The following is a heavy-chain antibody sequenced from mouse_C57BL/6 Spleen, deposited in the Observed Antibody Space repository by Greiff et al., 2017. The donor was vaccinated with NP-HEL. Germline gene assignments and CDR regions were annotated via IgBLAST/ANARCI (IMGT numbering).Heavy chain of an antibody. CDR1: GFTFSDAW. CDR2: IRNKANNHAT. J-gene: IGHJ2*01. D-gene: IGHD2-2*01. V-gene: IGHV6-6*01. CDR3: RLMVTTRVFYFDY. Sequence: EVKLMESGGGLVQPGGSMKLSCAASGFTFSDAWLDWVRQSPEKGLEWVAEIRNKANNHATYYAESVKGRFTISRDDSKSSVYLQMNSLRAEDTGIYYCRLMVTTRVFYFDYWGQGTTLTVSS.